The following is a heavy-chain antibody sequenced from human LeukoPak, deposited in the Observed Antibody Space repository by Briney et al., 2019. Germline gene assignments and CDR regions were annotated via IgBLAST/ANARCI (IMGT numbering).Heavy chain of an antibody. CDR1: GFSFSSYW. CDR3: ARERIWTGKTFDY. J-gene: IGHJ4*02. V-gene: IGHV3-7*05. CDR2: IKQDGKEK. D-gene: IGHD3/OR15-3a*01. Sequence: PGVSLRLSCAASGFSFSSYWMSWVRQAPGKGLEWVANIKQDGKEKSYVDSVKGRFTISRANAKNSLYLQMNSLRAEDTAVYYCARERIWTGKTFDYWGQGTRVTVSS.